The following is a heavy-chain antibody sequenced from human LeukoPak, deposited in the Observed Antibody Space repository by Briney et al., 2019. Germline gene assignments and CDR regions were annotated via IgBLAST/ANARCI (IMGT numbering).Heavy chain of an antibody. D-gene: IGHD2-2*01. Sequence: GGSLRLSCAASGFSLSSYAMSWVRQGPGKGPEWVSAIGVVGSTYYADSVKGRFTISRDNAKNSLYLQMNSLRDEDTAVYYCARRTSLTGFDYWGQGTLVTVSS. J-gene: IGHJ4*02. CDR2: IGVVGST. CDR1: GFSLSSYA. CDR3: ARRTSLTGFDY. V-gene: IGHV3-23*01.